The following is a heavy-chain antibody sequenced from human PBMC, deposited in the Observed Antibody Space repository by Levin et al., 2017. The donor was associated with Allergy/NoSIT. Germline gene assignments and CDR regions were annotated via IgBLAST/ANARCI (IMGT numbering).Heavy chain of an antibody. CDR2: ISAYNGNT. CDR3: ARTPWLPSHFDY. D-gene: IGHD5-18*01. CDR1: GYTFTSYG. V-gene: IGHV1-18*01. J-gene: IGHJ4*02. Sequence: GGSLRLSCKASGYTFTSYGISWVRQAPGQGLEWMGWISAYNGNTNYAQKLQGRVTMTTDTSTSTAYMELRSLRSDDTAVYYCARTPWLPSHFDYWGQGTLVTVSS.